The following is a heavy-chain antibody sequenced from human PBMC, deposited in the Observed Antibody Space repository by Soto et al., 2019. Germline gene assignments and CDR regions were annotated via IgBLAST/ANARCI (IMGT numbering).Heavy chain of an antibody. J-gene: IGHJ4*02. CDR3: ARVSIINMIVMVLDS. Sequence: PSETLSLTCTVSGGSISSGSYYWSWSRQRPGQGLEWTGYISYSGSTYYNPSLKSRLTISADTSKNQFALKLSSVTAADTAVYYCARVSIINMIVMVLDSWGQGTLVTVSS. CDR1: GGSISSGSYY. CDR2: ISYSGST. D-gene: IGHD3-22*01. V-gene: IGHV4-31*03.